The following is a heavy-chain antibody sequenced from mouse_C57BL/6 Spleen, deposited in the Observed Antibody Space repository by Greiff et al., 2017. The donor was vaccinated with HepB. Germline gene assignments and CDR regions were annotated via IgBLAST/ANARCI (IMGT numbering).Heavy chain of an antibody. CDR2: ISSGGSYT. V-gene: IGHV5-6*01. J-gene: IGHJ1*03. Sequence: EVKLMESGGDLVKPGGSLKLSCAASGFTFSSYGMSWVRQTPDKRLEWVATISSGGSYTYYPDSVRGRFTISRDNAKNTLYLQMSSLKCEDTAMYYCASRTYYSNYRYFDVWGTGTTVTVSS. D-gene: IGHD2-5*01. CDR3: ASRTYYSNYRYFDV. CDR1: GFTFSSYG.